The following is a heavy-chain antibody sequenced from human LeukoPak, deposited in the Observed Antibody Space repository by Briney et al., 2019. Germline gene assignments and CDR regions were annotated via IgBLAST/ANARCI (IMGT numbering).Heavy chain of an antibody. CDR1: GFTFGNYW. CDR2: INQNGYT. D-gene: IGHD6-13*01. CDR3: ARKGAAADY. Sequence: GSLRLSCAASGFTFGNYWMSWVRQAPGKGLEWIGEINQNGYTEYNPFLKSRVTIPVDTSKKQFSLRLSSVTAADTAIYYCARKGAAADYWGQGTLVTVSS. J-gene: IGHJ4*02. V-gene: IGHV4-34*08.